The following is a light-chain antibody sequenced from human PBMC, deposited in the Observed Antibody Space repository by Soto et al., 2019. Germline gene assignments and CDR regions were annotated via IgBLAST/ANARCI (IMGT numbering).Light chain of an antibody. CDR2: GAS. CDR3: QQFGGTTFT. J-gene: IGKJ5*01. V-gene: IGKV3-20*01. CDR1: QTVGTN. Sequence: IVLTQSRGSLSLSPGERATLSCRASQTVGTNLAWYQHKPGQAPRLLIYGASTRATGVPDRFSGSGSGTHFTLTISRLEPGDFAVYYCQQFGGTTFTFGQGTRLEIK.